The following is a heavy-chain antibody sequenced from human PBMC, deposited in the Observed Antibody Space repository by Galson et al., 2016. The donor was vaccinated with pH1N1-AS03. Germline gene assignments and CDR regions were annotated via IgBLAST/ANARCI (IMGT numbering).Heavy chain of an antibody. CDR1: GFTFSTYC. Sequence: SLRLSCAASGFTFSTYCMSWVRQAPGKGLEWVANIKQDGSEKFYVDSLKGRFTISRDNAKNSLYLQMNSLRAEDAALYFCAKDHGTGDYSSTWFDYWGQGTLVTVSS. V-gene: IGHV3-7*03. CDR3: AKDHGTGDYSSTWFDY. D-gene: IGHD6-13*01. CDR2: IKQDGSEK. J-gene: IGHJ5*01.